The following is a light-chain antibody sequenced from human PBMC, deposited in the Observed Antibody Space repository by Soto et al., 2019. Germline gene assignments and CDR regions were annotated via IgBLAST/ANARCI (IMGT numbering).Light chain of an antibody. CDR3: QQTYGTPPT. CDR1: QSISSY. J-gene: IGKJ1*01. Sequence: DIQMTQSPSTLSGSVGDRVTITCRASQSISSYLNWYQQKPGKAPKLLIYAASSLQSGVPSRFSGSGSATDFTLTISSLQHEDFATYYCQQTYGTPPTFGQGTKVDIK. CDR2: AAS. V-gene: IGKV1-39*01.